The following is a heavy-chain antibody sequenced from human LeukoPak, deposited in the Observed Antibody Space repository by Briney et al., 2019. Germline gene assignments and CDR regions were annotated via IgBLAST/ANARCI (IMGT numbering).Heavy chain of an antibody. V-gene: IGHV1-2*02. J-gene: IGHJ4*02. D-gene: IGHD5-24*01. Sequence: ASVKVSCKTSGYTFTGYYMHWVRQAPGQGLEWMGWINPNSGGTNYAQKFQGRVTITADESTSTAYMELSSLRSEDTAVYYCARGKDGYLYYFDYWGQGTLVTVSS. CDR1: GYTFTGYY. CDR2: INPNSGGT. CDR3: ARGKDGYLYYFDY.